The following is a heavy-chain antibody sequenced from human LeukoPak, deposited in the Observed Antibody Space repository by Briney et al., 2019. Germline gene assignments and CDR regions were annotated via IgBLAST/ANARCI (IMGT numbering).Heavy chain of an antibody. CDR2: ICASASGT. V-gene: IGHV3-23*01. D-gene: IGHD2-15*01. CDR1: GFSFSSYA. CDR3: AKAGGGSCHSSLDF. Sequence: GGSLRLSCAASGFSFSSYAMSWVRQAPGKGLEWVSSICASASGTYYAGSVKGRFTISRDNSKNTLDLQMNNLRAEDTAVYYCAKAGGGSCHSSLDFWGQGTLVIVSS. J-gene: IGHJ4*02.